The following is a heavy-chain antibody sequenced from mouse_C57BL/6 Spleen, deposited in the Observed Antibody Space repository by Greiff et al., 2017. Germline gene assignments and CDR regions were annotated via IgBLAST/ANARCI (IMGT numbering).Heavy chain of an antibody. CDR3: ARDRGYYGSSPFDY. CDR2: ISYDGSN. V-gene: IGHV3-6*01. J-gene: IGHJ2*01. CDR1: GYSITSGYY. D-gene: IGHD1-1*01. Sequence: EVQLQQSGPGLVKPSQSLSLTCSVTGYSITSGYYWNWIRQFPGNKLEWMGYISYDGSNNYNPSLKNRISITRDTSKNQFFLKLNSVTTEDTATYYCARDRGYYGSSPFDYWGQGTTLTVSS.